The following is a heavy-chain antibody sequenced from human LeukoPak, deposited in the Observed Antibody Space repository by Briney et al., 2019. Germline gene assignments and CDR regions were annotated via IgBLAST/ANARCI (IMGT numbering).Heavy chain of an antibody. V-gene: IGHV1-69*05. D-gene: IGHD3-22*01. CDR1: GGTFSSYA. CDR3: ARGFSDSSGYLARI. CDR2: IIPIFGTA. Sequence: SVKVSCKASGGTFSSYAISWVRQAPGQGLERMGRIIPIFGTANYAQKFQGRVTITTDESTSTAYMELSSLRSEDTAVYYCARGFSDSSGYLARIWGQGTLVTVSS. J-gene: IGHJ4*02.